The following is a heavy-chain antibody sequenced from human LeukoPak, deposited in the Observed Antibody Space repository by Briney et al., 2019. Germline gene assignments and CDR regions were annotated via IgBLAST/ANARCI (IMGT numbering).Heavy chain of an antibody. V-gene: IGHV3-20*01. CDR3: ARRAGYSSSWNDY. CDR1: GFTFTNYA. J-gene: IGHJ4*02. D-gene: IGHD6-13*01. CDR2: INWNGGST. Sequence: GRSLRLSCAASGFTFTNYAMNWVRQAPGKGLEWVSGINWNGGSTGYADSVKGRFTISRDNAKNSLYLQMNSLRAEDTALYHCARRAGYSSSWNDYWGQGTLVTVSS.